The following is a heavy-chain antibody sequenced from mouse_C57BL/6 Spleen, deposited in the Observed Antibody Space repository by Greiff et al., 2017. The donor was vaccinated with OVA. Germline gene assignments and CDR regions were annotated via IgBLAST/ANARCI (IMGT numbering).Heavy chain of an antibody. CDR1: GYSITSGYY. CDR3: AIIYYRHAMDY. D-gene: IGHD2-1*01. J-gene: IGHJ4*01. Sequence: EVKLMESGPGLVKPSQSLSLTCSVTGYSITSGYYWNWIRQFPGNKLEWMGYISYDGSNNYNPSLKNRISITRDTSKNQFFLKLNSVTTEDTATYYCAIIYYRHAMDYWGQGTSVTVSS. CDR2: ISYDGSN. V-gene: IGHV3-6*01.